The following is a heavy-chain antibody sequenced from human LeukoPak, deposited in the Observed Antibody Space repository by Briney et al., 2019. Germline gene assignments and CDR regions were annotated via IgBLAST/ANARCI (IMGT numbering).Heavy chain of an antibody. CDR1: GYTFTSYD. Sequence: ASVKVSCKASGYTFTSYDINWVRQATGQGLEWMGWMNPNSGNTGYAQKFQGRVTITRNTSISTAYMELSSLRSEDTAVYYCARDPSGYARGWHWFDPWGQGTLVTVSS. J-gene: IGHJ5*02. CDR3: ARDPSGYARGWHWFDP. V-gene: IGHV1-8*03. CDR2: MNPNSGNT. D-gene: IGHD6-19*01.